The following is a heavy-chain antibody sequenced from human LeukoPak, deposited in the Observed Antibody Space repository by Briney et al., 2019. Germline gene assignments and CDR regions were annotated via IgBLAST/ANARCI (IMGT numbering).Heavy chain of an antibody. Sequence: PGGALRLSCAASGFTFSSYAMSWVRQAPGKGLEWVSSISGSGDNTYSADSVRGRFTISRDDSKNTLYPQMNSLRAEDTAVYYCAKGSYGSGSYYHDFDYWGQGTLVTVSS. CDR2: ISGSGDNT. V-gene: IGHV3-23*01. CDR1: GFTFSSYA. CDR3: AKGSYGSGSYYHDFDY. J-gene: IGHJ4*02. D-gene: IGHD3-10*01.